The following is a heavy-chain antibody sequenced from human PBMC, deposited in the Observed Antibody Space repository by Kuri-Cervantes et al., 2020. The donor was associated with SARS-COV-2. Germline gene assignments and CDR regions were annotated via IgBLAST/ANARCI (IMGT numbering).Heavy chain of an antibody. CDR1: GCTFTSYY. J-gene: IGHJ3*02. V-gene: IGHV1-46*01. D-gene: IGHD2-15*01. Sequence: ASVKVSCKASGCTFTSYYMHWVRQAPGQGLEWMGIINPSGGSTSYAQKFQGRVTMTRDTSTSTVYMELSSLRSEDTAVYYCARADIVVVVAAGGAFDIWGQGTMVTVSS. CDR2: INPSGGST. CDR3: ARADIVVVVAAGGAFDI.